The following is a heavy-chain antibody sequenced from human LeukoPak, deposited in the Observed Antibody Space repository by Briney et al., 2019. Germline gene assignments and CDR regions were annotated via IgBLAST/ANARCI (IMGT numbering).Heavy chain of an antibody. Sequence: PGGSLRLSCSGSGFTFSSYAMHWVRQAPGKGLEWVAVIWYDGNNIYYVDSVKGRFTISRDNSKNTLYLQMNSLRAEDTAVYYCARAGGLRWSFDYWGQGTLVTVSS. CDR2: IWYDGNNI. CDR1: GFTFSSYA. CDR3: ARAGGLRWSFDY. D-gene: IGHD4-23*01. J-gene: IGHJ4*02. V-gene: IGHV3-33*08.